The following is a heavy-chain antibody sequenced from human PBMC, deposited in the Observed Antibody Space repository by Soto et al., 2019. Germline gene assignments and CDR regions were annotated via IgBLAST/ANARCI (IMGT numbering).Heavy chain of an antibody. D-gene: IGHD2-8*02. Sequence: QVQLVPSGAAVEKPGASVKVSCKASGYTFITYYIYWVRETTGHGLARMAIITPTGGSTKYAQKFQGRITLTKDTATSTVYMELSSLTSDDTAMYYCSRHLAAGDVWGQGTLFTVPS. J-gene: IGHJ4*02. CDR3: SRHLAAGDV. CDR1: GYTFITYY. CDR2: ITPTGGST. V-gene: IGHV1-46*01.